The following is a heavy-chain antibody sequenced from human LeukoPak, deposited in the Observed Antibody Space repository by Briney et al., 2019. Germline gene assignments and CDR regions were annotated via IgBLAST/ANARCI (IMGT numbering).Heavy chain of an antibody. CDR3: AKSLVGRTTIFGVVNDY. CDR1: GFTFSSYA. J-gene: IGHJ4*02. Sequence: QSGGSLRLSCAASGFTFSSYAMSWVRQAPGKGLEWVSAISGSGGSTYYADSVKGRFTISRDNSKNTLYLQMNSLRAEDTAVYYCAKSLVGRTTIFGVVNDYWGQGTLVTVSS. V-gene: IGHV3-23*01. D-gene: IGHD3-3*01. CDR2: ISGSGGST.